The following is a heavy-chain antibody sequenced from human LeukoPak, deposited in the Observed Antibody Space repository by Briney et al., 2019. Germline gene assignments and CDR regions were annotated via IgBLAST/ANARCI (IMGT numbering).Heavy chain of an antibody. Sequence: GGSLRLSCAASGFTFSNAWMSWVRQAPGKGLEWVGRIKSKTDGGTTDYAAPVKGRFTISRDDSKTTLYLQMNSLKTEDTAVYYCTTGPFIVATVDYWGQGTLVTVSS. CDR2: IKSKTDGGTT. CDR1: GFTFSNAW. V-gene: IGHV3-15*01. CDR3: TTGPFIVATVDY. D-gene: IGHD5-12*01. J-gene: IGHJ4*02.